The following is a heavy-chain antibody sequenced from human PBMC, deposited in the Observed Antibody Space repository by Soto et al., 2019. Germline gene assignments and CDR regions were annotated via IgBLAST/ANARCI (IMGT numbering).Heavy chain of an antibody. CDR1: GGSFSGYY. CDR2: INHSGST. V-gene: IGHV4-34*01. D-gene: IGHD6-13*01. CDR3: ARGNRIAAAGTAGYYYYGMDV. Sequence: SETLSLTCAVYGGSFSGYYWSWIRQPPGKGLEWIGEINHSGSTNYNPSLKSRVTISVDTSKNQFSLKLSSVTAADTAVYYCARGNRIAAAGTAGYYYYGMDVWGQGTTVTV. J-gene: IGHJ6*02.